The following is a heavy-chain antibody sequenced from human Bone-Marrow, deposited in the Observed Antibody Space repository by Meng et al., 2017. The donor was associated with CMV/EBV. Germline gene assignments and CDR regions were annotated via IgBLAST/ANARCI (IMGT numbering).Heavy chain of an antibody. Sequence: GESLKISCAASGLTFSSYAMSWVRQAPGKGLEWVSSISSSSSYIYYADSVKGRFTISRDNAKNTLYLQMGSLRAEDMAVYYCASSGSSLSRGGMDVWGQGTTVTVSS. CDR1: GLTFSSYA. CDR3: ASSGSSLSRGGMDV. J-gene: IGHJ6*02. V-gene: IGHV3-21*01. CDR2: ISSSSSYI. D-gene: IGHD1-26*01.